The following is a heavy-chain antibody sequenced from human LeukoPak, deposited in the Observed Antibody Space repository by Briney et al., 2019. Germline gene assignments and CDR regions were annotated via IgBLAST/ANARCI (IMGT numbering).Heavy chain of an antibody. V-gene: IGHV4-34*01. CDR3: ARGRFGELLSLFFDY. D-gene: IGHD3-10*01. Sequence: GSLRLSCAASGFTFSSYWMSWIRQPPGKGLEWIGEINHSGSTNYNPSLKSRVTISVDTSKNQFSLKLSSVTAADTAVYYCARGRFGELLSLFFDYWGQGTLVTVSS. J-gene: IGHJ4*02. CDR1: GFTFSSYW. CDR2: INHSGST.